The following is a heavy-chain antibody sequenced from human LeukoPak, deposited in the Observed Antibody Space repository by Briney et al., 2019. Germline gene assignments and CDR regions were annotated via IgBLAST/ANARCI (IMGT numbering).Heavy chain of an antibody. Sequence: PGGSLRLSCVASGFAVGSNYMSWVRQAPGKGLEWVSLIYSGGAIRYADSVKGRFTISRDSSKNTLFLQMNDLTVEDTARYSCARRPGNWGQGILVTVSS. D-gene: IGHD1-14*01. CDR2: IYSGGAI. CDR1: GFAVGSNY. CDR3: ARRPGN. J-gene: IGHJ4*02. V-gene: IGHV3-53*01.